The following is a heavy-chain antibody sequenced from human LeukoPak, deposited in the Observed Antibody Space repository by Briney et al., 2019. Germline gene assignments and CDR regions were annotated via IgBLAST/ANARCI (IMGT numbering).Heavy chain of an antibody. D-gene: IGHD6-19*01. J-gene: IGHJ4*01. CDR1: GGSISSYY. Sequence: SETLSLTCTVSGGSISSYYWSWLRQPAGKGLEWIGRIYTSGSTNYNPPLKSRVTMSADTSKNQFSLKLSSVTAADTAVYYCAREAHSSGCHDYWGQGTLVTVSS. V-gene: IGHV4-4*07. CDR3: AREAHSSGCHDY. CDR2: IYTSGST.